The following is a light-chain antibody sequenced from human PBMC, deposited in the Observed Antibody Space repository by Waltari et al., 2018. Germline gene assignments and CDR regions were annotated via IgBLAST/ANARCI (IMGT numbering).Light chain of an antibody. CDR3: CSYAGLGTYV. CDR2: EVI. J-gene: IGLJ1*01. CDR1: TSDVGNYDL. Sequence: QSALTQPASVSGTPGQSLTISCTGTTSDVGNYDLVSWYQQHPGKAPKLLICEVIKRPSGVSRRFSDSKSGNTASLTISGLQAEDEADYYCCSYAGLGTYVFGSGTKVTVL. V-gene: IGLV2-23*02.